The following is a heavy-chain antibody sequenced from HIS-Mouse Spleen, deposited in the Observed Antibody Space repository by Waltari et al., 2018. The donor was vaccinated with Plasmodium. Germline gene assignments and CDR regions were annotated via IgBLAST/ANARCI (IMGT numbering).Heavy chain of an antibody. D-gene: IGHD6-13*01. Sequence: EVQLVESGGGLVKPGGSLRLSCAASGFTFSSYSMNWVRQAPGKGVEWVSSIMSSSSYIYYADSVKGLFTISRDNAKNSLYLQMNSLRAEDTAVYYCARDRSAAALLGYWGQGTLVTVSS. CDR1: GFTFSSYS. CDR2: IMSSSSYI. CDR3: ARDRSAAALLGY. V-gene: IGHV3-21*01. J-gene: IGHJ4*02.